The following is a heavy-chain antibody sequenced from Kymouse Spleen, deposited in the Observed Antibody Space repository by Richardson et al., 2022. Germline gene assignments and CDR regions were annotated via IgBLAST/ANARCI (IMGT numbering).Heavy chain of an antibody. CDR1: GGSFSGYY. J-gene: IGHJ4*02. V-gene: IGHV4-34*01. D-gene: IGHD1-7*01. CDR2: INHSGST. CDR3: ARGRELFFDY. Sequence: QVQLQQWGAGLLKPSETLSLTCAVYGGSFSGYYWSWIRQPPGKGLEWIGEINHSGSTNYNPSLKSRVTISVDTSKNQFSLKLSSVTAADTAVYYCARGRELFFDYWGQGTLVTVSS.